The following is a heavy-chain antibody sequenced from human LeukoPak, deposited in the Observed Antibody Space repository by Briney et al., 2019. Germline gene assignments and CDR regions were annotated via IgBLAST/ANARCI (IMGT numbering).Heavy chain of an antibody. D-gene: IGHD3-3*01. CDR3: ATSLRFLEWLLY. Sequence: GASVKVSCKASGYTFTSYGISWVRQAPGQGLEWMGWISGYNGNTNYAQKLQGRVTMTTDTSTSTAYMELSSLRSEDTAVYYCATSLRFLEWLLYWGQGTLVTVSS. CDR1: GYTFTSYG. CDR2: ISGYNGNT. J-gene: IGHJ4*02. V-gene: IGHV1-18*01.